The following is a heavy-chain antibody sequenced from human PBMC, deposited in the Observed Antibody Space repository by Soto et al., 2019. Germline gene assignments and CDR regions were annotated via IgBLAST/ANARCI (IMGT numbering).Heavy chain of an antibody. CDR1: GGTFSSYT. Sequence: SVKVSCKASGGTFSSYTISWVRQAPGQGLEWMGRIIPILGIANYAQKFQGRVTVTADKSTSTAYMELSSLRSEDTAVYYCARDPHPAGLMVPFDPWGQGTLVIVSS. CDR3: ARDPHPAGLMVPFDP. CDR2: IIPILGIA. D-gene: IGHD2-8*01. J-gene: IGHJ5*02. V-gene: IGHV1-69*04.